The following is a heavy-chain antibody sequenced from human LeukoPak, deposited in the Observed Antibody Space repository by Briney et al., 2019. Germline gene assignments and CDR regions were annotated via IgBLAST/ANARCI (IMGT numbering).Heavy chain of an antibody. CDR3: ARGGNDSSGKGLDY. V-gene: IGHV3-30-3*01. D-gene: IGHD3-22*01. CDR2: ISYDGSNK. Sequence: PGGSLRLSCAASGFTFSSYAMHWVRQAPGKGLEWVAVISYDGSNKYYADSVKGRFTISRDNSKNTLYLQMNSLRAEDTAVYYCARGGNDSSGKGLDYWGQGTLVTVSS. CDR1: GFTFSSYA. J-gene: IGHJ4*02.